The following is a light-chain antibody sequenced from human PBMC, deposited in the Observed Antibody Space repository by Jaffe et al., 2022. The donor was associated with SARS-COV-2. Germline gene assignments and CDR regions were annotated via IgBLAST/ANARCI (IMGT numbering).Light chain of an antibody. CDR1: SSNIESNY. CDR3: GTWDSSLIVGV. J-gene: IGLJ2*01. Sequence: QSVLTQPPSVSAAPGQKVTISCSGSSSNIESNYVSWYQQLPGTAPRLLIYDNDKRPSGIPDRFSGSKSGTSATLGITGLQTGDEADYYCGTWDSSLIVGVFGGGTKLTVL. V-gene: IGLV1-51*01. CDR2: DND.